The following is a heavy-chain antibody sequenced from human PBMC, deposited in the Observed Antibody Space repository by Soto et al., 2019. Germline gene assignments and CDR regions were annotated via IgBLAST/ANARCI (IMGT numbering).Heavy chain of an antibody. V-gene: IGHV1-69*01. J-gene: IGHJ4*02. CDR2: SIAKFGTA. D-gene: IGHD4-17*01. CDR1: GGTFRRYA. CDR3: ASGYPYGDLRFTAFDN. Sequence: QVHLVQSGAEVKKPGSSVKVSCKTSGGTFRRYAISWVRQAPGQGLEWMGGSIAKFGTAKYAQRFQDKVKFTADESTSTAYMELSSLKFEDTAMYFCASGYPYGDLRFTAFDNWGQGTVVAVSA.